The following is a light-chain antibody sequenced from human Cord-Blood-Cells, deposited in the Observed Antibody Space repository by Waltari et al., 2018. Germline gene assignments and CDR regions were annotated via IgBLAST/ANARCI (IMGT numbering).Light chain of an antibody. CDR1: QSISIY. Sequence: DIQMTQSPSSLSAPVGDRVPLTCRASQSISIYLTWYPQQPAKAPKLLIYAASSLQSGIPSRFGGSGSGTDFTLTISSLQPDDFATCFYQQSYSTPLTFGGGTKVEIK. CDR2: AAS. CDR3: QQSYSTPLT. V-gene: IGKV1-39*01. J-gene: IGKJ4*01.